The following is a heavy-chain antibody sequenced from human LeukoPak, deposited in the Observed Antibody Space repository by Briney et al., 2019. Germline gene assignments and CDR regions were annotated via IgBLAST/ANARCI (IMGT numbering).Heavy chain of an antibody. V-gene: IGHV4-30-4*01. D-gene: IGHD3-10*01. J-gene: IGHJ4*02. CDR2: IYDNEKT. Sequence: SQTLSLTCSVSGGSISRPDHYWSWIRQPPGKGLVWIGFIYDNEKTHYSPSFESRVTISGDTSNNHFSLTLNFVTAADTAIYYCAASQSDYYNSGTYHKIHYWGRGALVTVSS. CDR1: GGSISRPDHY. CDR3: AASQSDYYNSGTYHKIHY.